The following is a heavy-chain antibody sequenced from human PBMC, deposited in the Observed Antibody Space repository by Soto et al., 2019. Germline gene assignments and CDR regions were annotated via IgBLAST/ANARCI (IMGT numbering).Heavy chain of an antibody. Sequence: SETLSLTCTVSGGSISSYYWSWIRQPAGKGLEWIGRIYTSGSTNYNPSLKSRVTMSVDTSKNQFSLKLSSVTATDTAVYYCARAGFGMYCRGGSCYVMDVWGQGPTVTVYS. D-gene: IGHD2-15*01. CDR2: IYTSGST. V-gene: IGHV4-4*07. J-gene: IGHJ6*02. CDR3: ARAGFGMYCRGGSCYVMDV. CDR1: GGSISSYY.